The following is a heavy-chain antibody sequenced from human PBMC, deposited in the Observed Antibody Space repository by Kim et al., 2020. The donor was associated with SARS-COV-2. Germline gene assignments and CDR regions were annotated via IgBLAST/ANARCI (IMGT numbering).Heavy chain of an antibody. J-gene: IGHJ4*02. D-gene: IGHD6-13*01. V-gene: IGHV3-48*01. CDR3: ARSVAGLFDY. CDR1: GFTFNVYS. CDR2: ITSDERNI. Sequence: GGSLRLSCAASGFTFNVYSMNWVRQTPENVLEWVSYITSDERNIYYADDMRGRLTISRDNAKGLVFLHMNRLKGEDTAIYYCARSVAGLFDYWGQGTLVTVS.